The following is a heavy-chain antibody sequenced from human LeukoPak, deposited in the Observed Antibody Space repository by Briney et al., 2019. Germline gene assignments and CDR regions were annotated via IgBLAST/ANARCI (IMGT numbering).Heavy chain of an antibody. CDR3: AATVNYYYYMDV. V-gene: IGHV1-18*01. CDR1: GYTFTSYV. D-gene: IGHD4-11*01. CDR2: ISTYNGNT. J-gene: IGHJ6*03. Sequence: ATVQVSCKASGYTFTSYVISWVRQAPGPGLEWMVWISTYNGNTNYGQKLQGRVTMTTDTSTSTAYMELRSLRSDDTAVYYCAATVNYYYYMDVWSKGTTVTVSS.